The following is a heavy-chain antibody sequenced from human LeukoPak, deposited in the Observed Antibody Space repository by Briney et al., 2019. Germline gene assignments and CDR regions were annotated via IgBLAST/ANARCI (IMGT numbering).Heavy chain of an antibody. V-gene: IGHV3-30-3*01. CDR2: ISYDGSNK. D-gene: IGHD3-9*01. CDR3: ARVYDILNPYYFDY. J-gene: IGHJ4*02. CDR1: GFTFSSYA. Sequence: GGSLRLSCAASGFTFSSYAMHWVRQAPGKGLEWVAVISYDGSNKYYADSVKGRFTISRDNSKNTLYLQMNSLRAEDTAVYYCARVYDILNPYYFDYWGQGTLVTVSS.